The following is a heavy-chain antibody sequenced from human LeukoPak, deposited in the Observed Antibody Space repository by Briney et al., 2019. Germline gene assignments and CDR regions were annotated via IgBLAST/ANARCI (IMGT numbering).Heavy chain of an antibody. CDR1: GFTFSDYY. Sequence: PGGSLRLSCAASGFTFSDYYMSWIRQAPGKGLEWVSYISSSGSTIYYADSVKGRFTISRDNAKNSLYLQMNSLRAEDTAVYYCARESYDSSGYYYYYYYMDVWGKGTTVTVSS. D-gene: IGHD3-22*01. V-gene: IGHV3-11*01. CDR3: ARESYDSSGYYYYYYYMDV. CDR2: ISSSGSTI. J-gene: IGHJ6*03.